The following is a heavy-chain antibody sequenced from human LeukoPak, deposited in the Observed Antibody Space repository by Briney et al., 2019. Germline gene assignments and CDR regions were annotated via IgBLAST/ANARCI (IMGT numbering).Heavy chain of an antibody. CDR3: AKVRGTYSSGYFFDY. V-gene: IGHV3-9*01. D-gene: IGHD6-19*01. CDR2: ISWNSGYI. CDR1: GFTFDNYA. Sequence: QPGRSLRLSCAASGFTFDNYAMHWVRQAPGKGLEWLSIISWNSGYIGYADSVKGRFTISRDNAKKCLDLQMNSLRAEDTAFYYCAKVRGTYSSGYFFDYWGQGTLVTVSS. J-gene: IGHJ4*02.